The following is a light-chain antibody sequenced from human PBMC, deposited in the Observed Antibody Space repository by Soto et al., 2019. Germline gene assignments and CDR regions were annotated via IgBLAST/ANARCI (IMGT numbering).Light chain of an antibody. V-gene: IGKV3-20*01. Sequence: EIVLTQSPGTLSLSPGERATLSCRASQSVSSSYLAWYQQKPGQAPRLLIYGASSRATGIPCRFSVSRSWTDFTLTISSLEPEDFAVYYCQQYCSSPPITFGQGTKVQIK. CDR3: QQYCSSPPIT. CDR1: QSVSSSY. J-gene: IGKJ1*01. CDR2: GAS.